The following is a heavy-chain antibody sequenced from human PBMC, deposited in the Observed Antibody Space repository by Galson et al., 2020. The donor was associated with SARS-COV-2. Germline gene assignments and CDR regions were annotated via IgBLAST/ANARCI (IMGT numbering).Heavy chain of an antibody. Sequence: ASVKVYCKASGYTFTSHDINWVRQATGQGLEWMGWMNPNSGNTGYAQKFQGRVTMTRNTSISTAYMELSSLRSEDTAVYYCARAKSQWELLQKYYFDYWGQCTLVTVSS. CDR2: MNPNSGNT. CDR1: GYTFTSHD. CDR3: ARAKSQWELLQKYYFDY. D-gene: IGHD1-26*01. J-gene: IGHJ4*02. V-gene: IGHV1-8*01.